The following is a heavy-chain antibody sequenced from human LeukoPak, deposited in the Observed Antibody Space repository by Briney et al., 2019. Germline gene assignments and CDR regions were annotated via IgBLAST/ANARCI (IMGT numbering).Heavy chain of an antibody. V-gene: IGHV3-74*01. CDR1: GFMFSNSW. D-gene: IGHD3-10*01. J-gene: IGHJ4*02. CDR2: MKTDGPRI. Sequence: GGSLRLSCAASGFMFSNSWMYWVRQGPGKGPVWVSRMKTDGPRIEYADSVKGRFTISRDNAKNTLFLQMSSLRVEDTAVYYCARGADHGGSYYPDWGQGTRVTVSS. CDR3: ARGADHGGSYYPD.